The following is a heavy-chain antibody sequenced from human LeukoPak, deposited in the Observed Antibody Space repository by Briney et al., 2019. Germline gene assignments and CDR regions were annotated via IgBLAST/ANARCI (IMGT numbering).Heavy chain of an antibody. D-gene: IGHD3-22*01. CDR2: IIPIFGTA. V-gene: IGHV1-69*06. Sequence: GASVKVSCKASGYTFTSYDISWVRQAPGQGLEWMGGIIPIFGTANYAQKFQGRVTITADKSTSTAYMELSSLRSEDTAVYYCARDLDRSGYLVAFDIWGQGTMVTVSS. CDR1: GYTFTSYD. CDR3: ARDLDRSGYLVAFDI. J-gene: IGHJ3*02.